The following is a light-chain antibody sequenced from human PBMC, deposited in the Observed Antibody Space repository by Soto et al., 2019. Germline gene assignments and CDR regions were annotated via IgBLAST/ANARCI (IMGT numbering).Light chain of an antibody. CDR2: AAS. CDR1: QSISSY. Sequence: DIQMTQSPSSLSASVGDRVTITCRASQSISSYLNWYQQKPGKAPKLLIYAASSLQSGVPSRFSGSGSGTDFTLTISSLQPEDCATYYGQQSYSTPSTFGGGTKVEIK. CDR3: QQSYSTPST. V-gene: IGKV1-39*01. J-gene: IGKJ4*01.